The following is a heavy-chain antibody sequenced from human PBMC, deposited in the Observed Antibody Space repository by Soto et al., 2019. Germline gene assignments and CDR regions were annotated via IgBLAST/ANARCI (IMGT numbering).Heavy chain of an antibody. CDR3: ASMNYDFIGYYGMDV. V-gene: IGHV6-1*01. J-gene: IGHJ6*02. D-gene: IGHD3-3*01. CDR2: TYYRSKWYN. CDR1: GDSVSSNSAA. Sequence: PSQALSLTGASSGDSVSSNSAACTWIRQSPSRGLEWLGRTYYRSKWYNDYAVSVKSRITINPDTSKNQFSLQLNSVTPEDTAVYYCASMNYDFIGYYGMDVWGQGTTVTVSS.